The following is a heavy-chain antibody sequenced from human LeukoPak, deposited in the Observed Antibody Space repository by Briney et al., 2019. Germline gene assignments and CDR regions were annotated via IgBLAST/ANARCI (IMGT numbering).Heavy chain of an antibody. V-gene: IGHV1-69*04. CDR3: ARVPNSGYAGGDY. CDR2: IIPILGIA. Sequence: SVTVSFKASVGTFSSYAISWVRQAPGQGLEWMGRIIPILGIANYAQKFQGRVTITADKSTSTAYMELSSLRPEDTAVYYCARVPNSGYAGGDYWGQGTLVTVSS. J-gene: IGHJ4*02. D-gene: IGHD5-12*01. CDR1: VGTFSSYA.